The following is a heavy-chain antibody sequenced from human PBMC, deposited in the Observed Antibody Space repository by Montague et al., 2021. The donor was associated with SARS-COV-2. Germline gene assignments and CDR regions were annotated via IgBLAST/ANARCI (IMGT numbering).Heavy chain of an antibody. J-gene: IGHJ5*02. CDR1: GGSVSSRSHF. Sequence: TRSLTCTVSGGSVSSRSHFWSWIRQPAGKGLEWIGHIYATGSAKYXXXLESRVTISVDTSNNQFSLRLNCVTAADTAVYYCTRVVVVVPASPAPTLFDPWGQGILVTVSS. V-gene: IGHV4-61*09. CDR2: IYATGSA. CDR3: TRVVVVVPASPAPTLFDP. D-gene: IGHD2-15*01.